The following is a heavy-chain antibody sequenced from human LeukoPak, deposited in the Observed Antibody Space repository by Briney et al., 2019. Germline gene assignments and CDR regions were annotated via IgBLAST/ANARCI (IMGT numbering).Heavy chain of an antibody. CDR2: IIPILGIA. V-gene: IGHV1-69*04. CDR1: RGTFSSYA. D-gene: IGHD5-12*01. CDR3: ARYSGYDLKYYFDY. J-gene: IGHJ4*02. Sequence: GASVKVSCKASRGTFSSYAISWVRQAPGQGLEWMGRIIPILGIANYAQKFQGRVTITADKSTSTAYMELSSLRSEDTAVYYCARYSGYDLKYYFDYWGQGTLVTVSS.